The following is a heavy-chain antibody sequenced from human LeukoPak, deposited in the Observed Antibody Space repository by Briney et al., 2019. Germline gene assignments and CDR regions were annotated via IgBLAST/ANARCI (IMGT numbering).Heavy chain of an antibody. D-gene: IGHD2/OR15-2a*01. J-gene: IGHJ4*02. V-gene: IGHV3-74*01. CDR1: GNYW. CDR2: INSDGSWT. CDR3: VSFYETY. Sequence: PGGSLRLSCVASGNYWMHWVRQAPGKGLVWVSHINSDGSWTSYADSVKGRFTIPKDNAKNTVYLQMNSLRAEDTAVYYCVSFYETYWGRGTLVTVSS.